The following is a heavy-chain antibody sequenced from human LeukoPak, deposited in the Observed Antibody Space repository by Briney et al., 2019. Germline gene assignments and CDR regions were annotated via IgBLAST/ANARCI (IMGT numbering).Heavy chain of an antibody. D-gene: IGHD3-10*01. V-gene: IGHV1-2*02. CDR2: INPNSGGT. J-gene: IGHJ4*02. Sequence: GASVKVSCKASGYTFTGYYMHWVRQAPGQGLEWMGWINPNSGGTNYAQKFQGRVTMTRDTSITTAYMELSRLTSDDTAVYYCAGLVDPGYHSGSVSYRDYWGQGTLVTVSS. CDR3: AGLVDPGYHSGSVSYRDY. CDR1: GYTFTGYY.